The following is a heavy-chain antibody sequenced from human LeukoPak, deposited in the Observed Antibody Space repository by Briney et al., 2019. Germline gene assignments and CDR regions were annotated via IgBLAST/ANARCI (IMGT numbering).Heavy chain of an antibody. V-gene: IGHV3-21*01. J-gene: IGHJ5*02. Sequence: GGSLRLSCAASGFTFSSYSMNWVRQAPGKGLEWVSSISSSSSYIYYADSVKGRFTISRDNAKNSLYLQMNSLRAEDTAVYYCAKDRVVVPAATGTFLTWGQGTLVTVSS. CDR2: ISSSSSYI. CDR3: AKDRVVVPAATGTFLT. CDR1: GFTFSSYS. D-gene: IGHD2-2*01.